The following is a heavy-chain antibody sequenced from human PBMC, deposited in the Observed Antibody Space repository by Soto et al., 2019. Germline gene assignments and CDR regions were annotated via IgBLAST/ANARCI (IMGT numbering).Heavy chain of an antibody. CDR1: GGSFSGYY. J-gene: IGHJ5*02. Sequence: ASETLSLTCAVYGGSFSGYYWSWIRQPPGKGLERIGYIYYSGSTNYNPSLKSRVTISVDTSKNQFSLKLSSVTAADTAVYYCAREVFGAPTATTFTTRPKNNWFDPWGQGTLVTVSS. CDR3: AREVFGAPTATTFTTRPKNNWFDP. CDR2: IYYSGST. V-gene: IGHV4-59*01. D-gene: IGHD4-4*01.